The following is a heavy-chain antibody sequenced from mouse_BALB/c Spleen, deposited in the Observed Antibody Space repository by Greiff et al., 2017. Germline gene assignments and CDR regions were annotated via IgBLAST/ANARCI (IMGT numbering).Heavy chain of an antibody. V-gene: IGHV5-12-2*01. CDR3: ARWGLTGTWFAY. CDR1: GFTFSSYT. J-gene: IGHJ3*01. CDR2: ISNGGGST. Sequence: EVKLMESGGGLVQPGGSLKLSCAASGFTFSSYTMSWVRPTPEKRLEWVAYISNGGGSTYYPDTVKGRFTISRDNAKNTLFLQMTSLRSEDTAMYYCARWGLTGTWFAYWGQGTLVTVSA. D-gene: IGHD4-1*01.